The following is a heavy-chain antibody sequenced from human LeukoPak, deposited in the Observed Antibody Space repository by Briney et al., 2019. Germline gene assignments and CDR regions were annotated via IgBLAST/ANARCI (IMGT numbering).Heavy chain of an antibody. V-gene: IGHV3-23*01. CDR3: AKEGFDS. CDR1: GFTFSSYV. Sequence: LSGGSLRLSCAASGFTFSSYVMSWVRQAPGKGLEWVSSISNSGGSAYYADSVKGRFTISRDNSKNTLYLQMNSLRAEDTAVYYCAKEGFDSWGQGTLVTVSS. CDR2: ISNSGGSA. J-gene: IGHJ4*02.